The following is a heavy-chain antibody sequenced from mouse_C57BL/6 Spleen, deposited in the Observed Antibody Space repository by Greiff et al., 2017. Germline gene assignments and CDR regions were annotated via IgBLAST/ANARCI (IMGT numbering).Heavy chain of an antibody. CDR2: IDPEDGDT. CDR3: TADYYGSSYEGYFDY. V-gene: IGHV14-1*01. CDR1: GFNIKDYY. J-gene: IGHJ2*01. D-gene: IGHD1-1*01. Sequence: EVQLVESGAELVRPGASVKLSCTASGFNIKDYYMHWVKQRPEQGLEWIGRIDPEDGDTEYAPKFQGKATMTADTSSNTAYLQLSSLTSEDTAVYYYTADYYGSSYEGYFDYWGQGTTLTVSS.